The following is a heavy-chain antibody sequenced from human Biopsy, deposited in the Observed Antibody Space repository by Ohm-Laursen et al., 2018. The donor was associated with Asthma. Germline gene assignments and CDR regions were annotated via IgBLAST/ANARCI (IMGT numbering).Heavy chain of an antibody. D-gene: IGHD7-27*01. J-gene: IGHJ5*02. CDR2: SNPNSGGT. CDR1: GYTFIGSH. Sequence: GASVKVSCKASGYTFIGSHIHWVRQAPGQGLEWLGRSNPNSGGTNFAQKFQGRVTMTSDTSISTAYMELSRLRSDDTALYYCARGQKSPGDRWFDPWGQGTLVTVSS. V-gene: IGHV1-2*06. CDR3: ARGQKSPGDRWFDP.